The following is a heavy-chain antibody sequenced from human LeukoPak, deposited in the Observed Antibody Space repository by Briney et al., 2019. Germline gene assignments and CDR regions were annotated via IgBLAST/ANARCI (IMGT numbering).Heavy chain of an antibody. CDR2: ISWNSGSI. CDR1: GFTFDDYA. Sequence: GGSLRLSCAASGFTFDDYAMHWVRQAPGKGLEWVSGISWNSGSIGYADSVKGRFTISRDNAKNSLYLQMNSLRAEDTALYYCARIAADHYYGMDVWGQGTTVTVSS. V-gene: IGHV3-9*01. J-gene: IGHJ6*02. D-gene: IGHD6-13*01. CDR3: ARIAADHYYGMDV.